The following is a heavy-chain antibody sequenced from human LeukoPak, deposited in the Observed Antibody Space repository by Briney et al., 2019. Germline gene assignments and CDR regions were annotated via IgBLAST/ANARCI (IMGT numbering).Heavy chain of an antibody. CDR3: ARYGWANWNDVRPQQWFDP. Sequence: SQTLSLTCAISGDSVSSNSGAWNWIRQSPSRGLEWLGMIDYTSKWYNDYAVSVKSRITINPDTSNNQFSLHLNSVTPEDTAVYYCARYGWANWNDVRPQQWFDPWGQGTLVPVSS. J-gene: IGHJ5*02. CDR1: GDSVSSNSGA. V-gene: IGHV6-1*01. CDR2: IDYTSKWYN. D-gene: IGHD1-1*01.